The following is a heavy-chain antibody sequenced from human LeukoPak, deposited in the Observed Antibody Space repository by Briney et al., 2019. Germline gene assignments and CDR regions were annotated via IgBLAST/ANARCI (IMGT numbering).Heavy chain of an antibody. D-gene: IGHD2-2*01. V-gene: IGHV1-46*01. CDR3: ARDRSPDIVVVPAALDY. CDR1: GYTFTSYY. CDR2: INPSGGST. Sequence: ASVKVSCKASGYTFTSYYMHWVRQAPGQGLEWMGIINPSGGSTSYARKFQGRVTMTRDTSTSTVYMELSSLRSEDTAVYYCARDRSPDIVVVPAALDYWGQGTLVTVSS. J-gene: IGHJ4*02.